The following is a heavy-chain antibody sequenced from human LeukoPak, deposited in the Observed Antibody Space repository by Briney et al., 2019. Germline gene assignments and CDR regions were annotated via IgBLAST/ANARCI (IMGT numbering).Heavy chain of an antibody. CDR1: GFSLSTSGVG. CDR3: VRRPASSGAYSYFDY. V-gene: IGHV2-5*02. CDR2: IYWDDDE. Sequence: SGPTLVNPTQTLTLTCTFSGFSLSTSGVGVGWIRQPPGKALEWLGFIYWDDDERYSPSLKSRLTITKDTSKNQVVLTMTNMDPVDTATYYCVRRPASSGAYSYFDYWGQGTLVTVSS. D-gene: IGHD6-19*01. J-gene: IGHJ4*02.